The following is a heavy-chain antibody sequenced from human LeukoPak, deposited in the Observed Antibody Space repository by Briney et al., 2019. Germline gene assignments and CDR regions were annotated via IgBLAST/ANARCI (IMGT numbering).Heavy chain of an antibody. CDR1: GGSISSSSYY. CDR2: IYYSGST. J-gene: IGHJ5*02. Sequence: SGTLSLTCAVSGGSISSSSYYWGWIRQPPGKGLEWIGSIYYSGSTYYNPSLKSRVTISVDTSKNQFSLKLSSVTAADTAVYYCASGLGYSSSSYNWFDPWGQGTLVTVSS. V-gene: IGHV4-39*07. D-gene: IGHD6-13*01. CDR3: ASGLGYSSSSYNWFDP.